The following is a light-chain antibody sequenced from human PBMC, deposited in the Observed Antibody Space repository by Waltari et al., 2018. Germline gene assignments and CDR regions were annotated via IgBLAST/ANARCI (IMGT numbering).Light chain of an antibody. V-gene: IGKV1-5*03. CDR3: QQYNSYPWT. CDR1: QGLGSW. CDR2: KAS. J-gene: IGKJ2*02. Sequence: DIQMTQSPSTLSASVGDRVTITCRASQGLGSWLAWFQQKPGKAPDLLIYKASNLESGVPSRFSGSGYGRECTLTITSLQAENSATYYCQQYNSYPWTFGQGTKLEIK.